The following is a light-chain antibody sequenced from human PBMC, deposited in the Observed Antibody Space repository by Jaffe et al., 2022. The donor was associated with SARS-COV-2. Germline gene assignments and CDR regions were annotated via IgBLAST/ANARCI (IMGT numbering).Light chain of an antibody. V-gene: IGKV3-20*01. CDR2: AAS. J-gene: IGKJ4*01. CDR1: QSVTRNY. Sequence: EIVLTQSPGTLSLSPGERATLSCRASQSVTRNYLAWYQQKPGQAPRLLIYAASSRATGIPDRFSGSGSGTDFTLTISGLEPEDFAVYYCQQYGTSLGFPFGGGTKVEIK. CDR3: QQYGTSLGFP.